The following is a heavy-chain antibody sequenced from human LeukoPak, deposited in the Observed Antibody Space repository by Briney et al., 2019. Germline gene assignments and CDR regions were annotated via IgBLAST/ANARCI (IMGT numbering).Heavy chain of an antibody. Sequence: GRSLRLSCAASGFTFSDSAMNWVRQASGKGLEWVGHIRGKTNSYATAYAASVRGRFTISRDDSKNTAYLQTNSLKTEDTAVYYCTGGSGWYSPDYWGQGTLVTVSS. CDR1: GFTFSDSA. CDR3: TGGSGWYSPDY. V-gene: IGHV3-73*01. J-gene: IGHJ4*02. D-gene: IGHD6-19*01. CDR2: IRGKTNSYAT.